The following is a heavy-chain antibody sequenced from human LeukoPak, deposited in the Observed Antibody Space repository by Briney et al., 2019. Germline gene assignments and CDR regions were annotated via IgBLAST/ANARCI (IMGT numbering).Heavy chain of an antibody. Sequence: GGSLRLSCAASGFTFSSYAVSWVRQAPGKGLEWVSAITGSGGYTYNADSVKGRFTISRDNSKNTLYQQMNSLRAEDTAVYYCAKVGVAGGYYWFDPWGQGTLVTVSS. CDR3: AKVGVAGGYYWFDP. CDR1: GFTFSSYA. CDR2: ITGSGGYT. V-gene: IGHV3-23*01. D-gene: IGHD6-19*01. J-gene: IGHJ5*02.